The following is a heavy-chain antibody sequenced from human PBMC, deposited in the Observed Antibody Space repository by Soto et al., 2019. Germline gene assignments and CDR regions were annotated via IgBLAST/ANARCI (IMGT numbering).Heavy chain of an antibody. D-gene: IGHD6-19*01. Sequence: GGSLRLSCAASGFIFSDSAVHWVRQASGKGLEWVGRIGGKRHTFATEYGASVKGRVTISRDDSKNTAYLQLKSLKTEDTAVYYCASQWLVVSPLDCWGQGILVTVSS. CDR3: ASQWLVVSPLDC. CDR1: GFIFSDSA. V-gene: IGHV3-73*01. CDR2: IGGKRHTFAT. J-gene: IGHJ4*02.